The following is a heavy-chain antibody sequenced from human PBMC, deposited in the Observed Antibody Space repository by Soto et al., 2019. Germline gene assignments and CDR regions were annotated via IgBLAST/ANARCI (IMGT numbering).Heavy chain of an antibody. J-gene: IGHJ4*02. CDR2: IYYSGST. Sequence: QLQLQESGPGLVKPSETLSLTCTVSGGSISSSSYYWGWIRQPPGKGLEWIGSIYYSGSTYYNPSLKSRVTISVDTSKNQFSLKLSSVTAADTAVYYCARLLWFGERKGYYFDYWGQGTLVTVSS. CDR1: GGSISSSSYY. CDR3: ARLLWFGERKGYYFDY. D-gene: IGHD3-10*01. V-gene: IGHV4-39*01.